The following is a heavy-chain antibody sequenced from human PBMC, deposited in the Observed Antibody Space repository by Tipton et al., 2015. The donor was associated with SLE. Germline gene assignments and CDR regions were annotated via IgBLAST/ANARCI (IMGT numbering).Heavy chain of an antibody. D-gene: IGHD3-16*01. V-gene: IGHV4-31*03. CDR2: ISYNGDA. CDR3: ARDPGERTFDI. Sequence: TLSLTCTVSGGSLNSAGYFWNWIRQSPGTGLEWIGSISYNGDANHNPSLRRRLTLSIDTSENHFSPRLNSLTAADTALYFCARDPGERTFDIWGQGTMVTVSS. J-gene: IGHJ3*02. CDR1: GGSLNSAGYF.